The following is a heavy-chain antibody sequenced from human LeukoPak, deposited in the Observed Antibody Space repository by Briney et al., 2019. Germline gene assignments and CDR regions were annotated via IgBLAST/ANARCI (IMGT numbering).Heavy chain of an antibody. CDR1: GYIFTAYY. CDR3: ARGSSSWYIDY. Sequence: ASVKVSCKSSGYIFTAYYIHWVRQAPGQGPEWMGCINPNSGGTNYAQRFQGRVSMTTDTSLTTTYMEVSRLRSDDTAIYYCARGSSSWYIDYWGQGALVTVSS. D-gene: IGHD6-13*01. V-gene: IGHV1-2*02. J-gene: IGHJ4*02. CDR2: INPNSGGT.